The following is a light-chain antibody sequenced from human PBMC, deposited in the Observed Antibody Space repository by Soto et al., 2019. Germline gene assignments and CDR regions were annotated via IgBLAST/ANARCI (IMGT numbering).Light chain of an antibody. CDR1: QSVSSY. CDR3: QQRSNWPPVT. CDR2: DAS. J-gene: IGKJ4*01. Sequence: EIVLTQSPATLSLSPGERATLSCRASQSVSSYLAWYQQKPGQAPRLLIYDASNRAPGIPARFSGSRSGTDFTLTISSLEPEDFAIYYCQQRSNWPPVTFGGGTKVEIK. V-gene: IGKV3-11*01.